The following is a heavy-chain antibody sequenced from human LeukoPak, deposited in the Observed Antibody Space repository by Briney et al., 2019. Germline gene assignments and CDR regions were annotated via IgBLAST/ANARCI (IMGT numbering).Heavy chain of an antibody. CDR1: GFTFGNAW. D-gene: IGHD6-13*01. CDR3: TTGGLWYVDY. Sequence: PGGSLRLSCAASGFTFGNAWMSWVRQVPGKGLEWVGRIKSKTDDGTTDYAAPVIGRFNISRHDSKNTLYLQMNSLKSEDTALYYCTTGGLWYVDYWGQGILVTVSS. CDR2: IKSKTDDGTT. J-gene: IGHJ4*02. V-gene: IGHV3-15*01.